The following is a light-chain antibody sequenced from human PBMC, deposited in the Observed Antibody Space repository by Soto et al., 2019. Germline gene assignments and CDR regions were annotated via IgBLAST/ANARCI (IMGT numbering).Light chain of an antibody. CDR3: CSYAGRSTRV. J-gene: IGLJ1*01. CDR1: SSDVGGYNY. Sequence: QSALTQPRSVSGSPGQSVTISCTGTSSDVGGYNYVSWYQQHPGKAPKLMIYDVSEPPSGVPDRFSGSKSGNTASLTISGLQAEDEADYYCCSYAGRSTRVFGTGTKLTVL. V-gene: IGLV2-11*01. CDR2: DVS.